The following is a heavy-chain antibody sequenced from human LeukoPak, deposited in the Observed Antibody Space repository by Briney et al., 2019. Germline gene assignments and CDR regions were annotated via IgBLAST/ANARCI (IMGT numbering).Heavy chain of an antibody. D-gene: IGHD3-22*01. CDR3: AKGAEEGVVITAVYYYYMDV. CDR2: IKQDASEK. V-gene: IGHV3-7*03. Sequence: GGSLRLSCAASGFTFSTYWMTWVRQAPGKGLEWVANIKQDASEKYYADSVKGRFTISRDNSKNTLYLQMNSLRAEDTAIYFCAKGAEEGVVITAVYYYYMDVWGRGTTVTISS. J-gene: IGHJ6*03. CDR1: GFTFSTYW.